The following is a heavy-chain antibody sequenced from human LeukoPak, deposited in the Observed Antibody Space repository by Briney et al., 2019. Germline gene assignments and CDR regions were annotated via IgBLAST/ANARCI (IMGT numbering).Heavy chain of an antibody. Sequence: PSETLSLTCTVSGGSISSSSYYWGWIRQPPGKGLEWIGEIYHSGSTNYNPSLKSRVTISVDKSKNQFSLKLSSVTAADTAVYYCARVGALPNYYYYYMDVWGKGTTVTVSS. CDR3: ARVGALPNYYYYYMDV. D-gene: IGHD1-26*01. CDR2: IYHSGST. CDR1: GGSISSSSYY. V-gene: IGHV4-39*07. J-gene: IGHJ6*03.